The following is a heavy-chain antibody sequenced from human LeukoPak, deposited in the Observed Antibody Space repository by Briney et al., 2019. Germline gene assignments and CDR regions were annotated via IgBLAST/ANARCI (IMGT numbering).Heavy chain of an antibody. V-gene: IGHV4-59*01. J-gene: IGHJ4*02. CDR3: ARAPTTYYDYVWGSYRYTWVDY. D-gene: IGHD3-16*02. Sequence: SETLSLTCTVSGGSISSYYWSWIRQPPGKGLEWIGYIYYSGSTNYNPSLKSRVTISVDTSKNQFSLKLSSVTAADTAVYYCARAPTTYYDYVWGSYRYTWVDYWGQGTLVTVSS. CDR2: IYYSGST. CDR1: GGSISSYY.